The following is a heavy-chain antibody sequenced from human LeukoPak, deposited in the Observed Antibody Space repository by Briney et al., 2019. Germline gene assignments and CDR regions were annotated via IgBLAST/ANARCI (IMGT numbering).Heavy chain of an antibody. Sequence: ASVKVSCKASGYTFTGYYMHWVRQAPGQGLEWMGWINPNSGGTNYAQKFQGRVTMTRDTSISTAYMELSRLRSDDTAVYYCARDQLGGWGFDYWGQGTLVTVSS. CDR2: INPNSGGT. CDR1: GYTFTGYY. D-gene: IGHD6-19*01. V-gene: IGHV1-2*02. CDR3: ARDQLGGWGFDY. J-gene: IGHJ4*02.